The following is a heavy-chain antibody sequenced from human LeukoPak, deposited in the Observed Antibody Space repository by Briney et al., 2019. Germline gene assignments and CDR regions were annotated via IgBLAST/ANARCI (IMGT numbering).Heavy chain of an antibody. Sequence: PGGSLRLSCAASGFTVSSNYMSWVRQAPGKGLEWVSVIYSGGSTYYADSVKGRFTISRDNSKSTPYLQMNSLRAEDTAVYYCAKVATNRYSSGWSDYWGQGTLVTVSS. D-gene: IGHD6-19*01. CDR1: GFTVSSNY. CDR2: IYSGGST. V-gene: IGHV3-53*01. J-gene: IGHJ4*02. CDR3: AKVATNRYSSGWSDY.